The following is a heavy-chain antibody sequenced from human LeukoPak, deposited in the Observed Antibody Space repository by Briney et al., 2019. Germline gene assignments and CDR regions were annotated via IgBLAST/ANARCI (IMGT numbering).Heavy chain of an antibody. J-gene: IGHJ4*02. V-gene: IGHV3-11*05. CDR2: ISSSSTYT. CDR3: AREGYDSSGYYYGW. Sequence: GGSLRLSCAASGFTFSDYYMSWIRQAPGKGLEWVSYISSSSTYTKYADSVKGRFTISRDNAKNSLCLQMDSLRAEDTAVYYCAREGYDSSGYYYGWWGQGTLVTVSS. CDR1: GFTFSDYY. D-gene: IGHD3-22*01.